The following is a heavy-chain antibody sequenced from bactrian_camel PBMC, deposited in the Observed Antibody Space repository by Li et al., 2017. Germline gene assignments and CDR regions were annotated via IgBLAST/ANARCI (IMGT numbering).Heavy chain of an antibody. CDR2: ILGDGSKT. CDR3: ATGKTSLATLNHRRLYTN. V-gene: IGHV3-2*01. Sequence: HVQLVESGGGLVQTGGSLTLSCAASGFPFSSHALGWVRQSPGKGLECVSSILGDGSKTYYAASVKGRFTISLDSAKKMIYLQMNSLKPEDTDMYYCATGKTSLATLNHRRLYTNWGQGTQVTVS. CDR1: GFPFSSHA. J-gene: IGHJ4*01. D-gene: IGHD4*01.